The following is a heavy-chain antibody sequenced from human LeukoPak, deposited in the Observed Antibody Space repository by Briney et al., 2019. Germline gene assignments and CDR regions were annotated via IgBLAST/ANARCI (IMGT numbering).Heavy chain of an antibody. CDR1: GFTFSTSW. CDR3: TRDSGRFRLDY. J-gene: IGHJ4*02. D-gene: IGHD6-19*01. V-gene: IGHV3-7*01. CDR2: INEDGSEK. Sequence: GGSLRLSCAASGFTFSTSWMNWGRQAPGKGLEWVASINEDGSEKYYVDSVKGRLTVSRDNAKNSLYLQMNSLRVEDTAVYYCTRDSGRFRLDYWGQGILVTVSS.